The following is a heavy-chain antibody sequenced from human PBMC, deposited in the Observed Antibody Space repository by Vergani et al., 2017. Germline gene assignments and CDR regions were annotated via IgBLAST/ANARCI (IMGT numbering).Heavy chain of an antibody. J-gene: IGHJ4*02. CDR2: IYYSGST. D-gene: IGHD5-24*01. CDR1: GGSISSYY. CDR3: ARGVRRDGYNLRY. Sequence: QVQLQESGPGLVKPSETLSLTCTVSGGSISSYYWSWIRQPPGKGLEWIGYIYYSGSTNYNPSLKSRVTISVDTSKNQFSLKLSSVTAADTAVYYCARGVRRDGYNLRYWGQGTLVTVSS. V-gene: IGHV4-59*08.